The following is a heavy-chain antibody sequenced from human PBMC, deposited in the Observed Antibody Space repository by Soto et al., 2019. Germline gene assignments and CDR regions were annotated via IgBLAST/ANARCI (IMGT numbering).Heavy chain of an antibody. J-gene: IGHJ4*02. CDR1: GGTFSSYT. CDR2: IIPILGIA. CDR3: AREVGSSWYYFDY. Sequence: ASVKVSCKASGGTFSSYTISWVRQAPGQGLEWMGRIIPILGIANYAQKFQGRVTITADKSTSTAYMELSSLRSEDTAVYYCAREVGSSWYYFDYWGQGTLVTVSS. D-gene: IGHD6-13*01. V-gene: IGHV1-69*04.